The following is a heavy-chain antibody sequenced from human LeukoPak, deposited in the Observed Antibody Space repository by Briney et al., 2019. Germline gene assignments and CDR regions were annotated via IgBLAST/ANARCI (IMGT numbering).Heavy chain of an antibody. V-gene: IGHV4-39*07. CDR1: GGSISSSSYY. J-gene: IGHJ3*02. Sequence: PSETLSLTCTVSGGSISSSSYYWGWIRQPPGKGLEWIGSIYYSGSTYYNPSLKSRVTISVDTSKNQFSLKLSSVTAADTAVYYCARVSGYPLPEAFDIWGQGTMVTVSS. D-gene: IGHD3-9*01. CDR3: ARVSGYPLPEAFDI. CDR2: IYYSGST.